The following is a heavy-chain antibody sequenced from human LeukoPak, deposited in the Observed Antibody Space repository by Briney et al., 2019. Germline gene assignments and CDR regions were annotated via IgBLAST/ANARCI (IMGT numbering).Heavy chain of an antibody. CDR3: ARGHYYGSGSYPEYNWFDP. J-gene: IGHJ5*02. Sequence: ASVKVSCTASGYTFTGYYMHWVRQAPGQGLEWMGWINPNSGGTNYAQKFQGWVTMTRDTSISTAYMELSRLRSDDTAVYYCARGHYYGSGSYPEYNWFDPWGQGTLVTVSS. CDR2: INPNSGGT. D-gene: IGHD3-10*01. CDR1: GYTFTGYY. V-gene: IGHV1-2*04.